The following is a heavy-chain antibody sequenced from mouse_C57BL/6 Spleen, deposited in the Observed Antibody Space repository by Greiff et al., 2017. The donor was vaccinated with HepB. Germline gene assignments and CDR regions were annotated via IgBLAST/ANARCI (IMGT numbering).Heavy chain of an antibody. D-gene: IGHD4-1*01. Sequence: EVQLQQSGPELVKPGASVKISCKASGYTFTDYYMNWVKQSHGKSLEWIGDINPNNGGTSYNQKFKDKATLTVDKSSSTAYMELRSLTSEDSAVYYCARFLWDGLDYWGQGTTLTVSS. CDR1: GYTFTDYY. V-gene: IGHV1-26*01. J-gene: IGHJ2*01. CDR2: INPNNGGT. CDR3: ARFLWDGLDY.